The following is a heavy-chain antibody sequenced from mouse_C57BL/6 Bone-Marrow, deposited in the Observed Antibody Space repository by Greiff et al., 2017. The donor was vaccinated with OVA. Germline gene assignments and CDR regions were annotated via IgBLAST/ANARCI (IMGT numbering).Heavy chain of an antibody. Sequence: VKLQQPGAELVRPGTSVKLSCKASGYTFTSYWMHWVKQRPGQGLEWIGVIDPSDSYTNYNQKFKGKATLTVDTSSSTAYMQISSLTSEDSAVYYCASAGNYFAWFAYWGQGTLVTVAA. CDR3: ASAGNYFAWFAY. J-gene: IGHJ3*01. CDR1: GYTFTSYW. CDR2: IDPSDSYT. V-gene: IGHV1-59*01. D-gene: IGHD2-1*01.